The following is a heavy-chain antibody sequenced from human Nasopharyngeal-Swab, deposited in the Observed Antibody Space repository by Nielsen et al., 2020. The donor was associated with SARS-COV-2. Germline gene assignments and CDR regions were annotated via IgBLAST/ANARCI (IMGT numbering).Heavy chain of an antibody. CDR1: GFTFDDYA. Sequence: SLKISCAASGFTFDDYAMHWVRQAPGKGLEWVSGISWNSGSIGYADSVKGQFTISRDNAKNSLYLQMNSLRAEDTALYYCAKDRATSSSGWGGFDYWGQGTLVTVSS. CDR3: AKDRATSSSGWGGFDY. CDR2: ISWNSGSI. J-gene: IGHJ4*02. D-gene: IGHD6-19*01. V-gene: IGHV3-9*01.